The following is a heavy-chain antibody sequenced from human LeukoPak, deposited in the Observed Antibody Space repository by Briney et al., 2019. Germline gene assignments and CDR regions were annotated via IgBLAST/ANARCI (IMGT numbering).Heavy chain of an antibody. CDR1: GYTFSKYW. CDR2: IYPGDSDT. D-gene: IGHD3-9*01. CDR3: ARKSSFGWLL. V-gene: IGHV5-51*01. Sequence: GASLQISCQASGYTFSKYWIGWARQMPGKGLEWMGIIYPGDSDTKYSPSFQGQVTISADTSNNTAYLQWSSLKAADTAIYFCARKSSFGWLLWGQGTLVTVSS. J-gene: IGHJ4*02.